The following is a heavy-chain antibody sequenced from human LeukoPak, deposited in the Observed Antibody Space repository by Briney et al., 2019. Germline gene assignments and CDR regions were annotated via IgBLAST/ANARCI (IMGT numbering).Heavy chain of an antibody. Sequence: GGSLRLSCAASGFTFSSYAMHWVRQAPGKGLEWVAVISYDGSNKYYADSVKGRFTISRDNSKNTLYLQMNSLRAEDTAVYYCARDLVKLRFSYYFDYWGQGTLVTVSS. CDR3: ARDLVKLRFSYYFDY. D-gene: IGHD3-3*01. CDR1: GFTFSSYA. V-gene: IGHV3-30-3*01. CDR2: ISYDGSNK. J-gene: IGHJ4*02.